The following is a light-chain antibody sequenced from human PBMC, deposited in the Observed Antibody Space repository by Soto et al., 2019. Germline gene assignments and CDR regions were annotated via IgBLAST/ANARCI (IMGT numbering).Light chain of an antibody. J-gene: IGLJ1*01. V-gene: IGLV2-14*01. Sequence: QSALTQPASVSESPGQSITISCTGTSSDVGGYNYVSWYQQHPGKAPKLMIYDVSNRPSGVSNRFSGSKSGNTASLTISGLQAEDEADYYCSSYTSSSTLFGPGTKVTVL. CDR2: DVS. CDR1: SSDVGGYNY. CDR3: SSYTSSSTL.